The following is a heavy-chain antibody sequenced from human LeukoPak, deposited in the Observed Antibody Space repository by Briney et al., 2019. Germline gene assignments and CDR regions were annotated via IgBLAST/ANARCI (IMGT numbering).Heavy chain of an antibody. CDR1: GFPVSNNY. CDR3: AGLFHGSGTYFDY. J-gene: IGHJ4*02. CDR2: ISYDGSNK. D-gene: IGHD3-10*01. Sequence: GGSLRLSCGVSGFPVSNNYMTWVRQAPGKGLEWVAVISYDGSNKYYADSVKGRFTISRDNTKNSLYLQMNSLRAEDTAVYYCAGLFHGSGTYFDYWGQGTLVAVSS. V-gene: IGHV3-30-3*01.